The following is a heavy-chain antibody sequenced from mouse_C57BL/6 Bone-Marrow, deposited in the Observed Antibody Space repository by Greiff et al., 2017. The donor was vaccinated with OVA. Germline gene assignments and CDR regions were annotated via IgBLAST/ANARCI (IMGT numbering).Heavy chain of an antibody. J-gene: IGHJ3*01. CDR1: GYTFTSYW. D-gene: IGHD2-3*01. V-gene: IGHV1-55*01. Sequence: QVQLKQSGAELVKPGASVKMSCKASGYTFTSYWITWVKQRPGQGLEWIGDIYPGSGSTNYNEKFKSKATLTVDTSSSTAYMQLSSLTSEDSAVYYCARSTTFDGYYSFAYWGQGTLVTVSA. CDR2: IYPGSGST. CDR3: ARSTTFDGYYSFAY.